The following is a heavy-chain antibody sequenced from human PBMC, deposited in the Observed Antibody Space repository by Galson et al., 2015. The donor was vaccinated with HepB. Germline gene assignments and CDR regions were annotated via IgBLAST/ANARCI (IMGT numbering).Heavy chain of an antibody. D-gene: IGHD4/OR15-4a*01. CDR1: EFTFGDYA. J-gene: IGHJ6*02. V-gene: IGHV3-49*03. CDR3: ARKIASPDYDYYGLDV. Sequence: SLRLSCATFEFTFGDYAMSWFRQAPGKGLEWIGFIRTKAYGGTTEYAASVKGKFIISRDDSESIAYQQMNSLTSDDTAVYYCARKIASPDYDYYGLDVWGQGTTVTVS. CDR2: IRTKAYGGTT.